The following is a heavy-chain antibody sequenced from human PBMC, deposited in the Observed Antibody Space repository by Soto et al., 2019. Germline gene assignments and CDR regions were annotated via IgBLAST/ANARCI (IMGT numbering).Heavy chain of an antibody. CDR3: ARVERPHRLQYFQH. CDR2: IYYSGST. CDR1: GGSISSYY. D-gene: IGHD6-25*01. J-gene: IGHJ1*01. Sequence: SETLSLTCTVSGGSISSYYWSWIRQPPGKGLEWIGYIYYSGSTNYNPSLKSRVTISVDTSKNQFSLKLSSVTAADTAVYYCARVERPHRLQYFQHWGQGTLVTVSS. V-gene: IGHV4-59*01.